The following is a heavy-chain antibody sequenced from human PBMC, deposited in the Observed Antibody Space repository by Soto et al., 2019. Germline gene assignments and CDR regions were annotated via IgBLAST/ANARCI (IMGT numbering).Heavy chain of an antibody. D-gene: IGHD4-17*01. Sequence: PSETLSLTCAVSGGSISSGGYSWSWIRQPPGKGLEWIGYIYHSGSTYYNPSPKSRVTISVDRSKNQFSLKLSSVTAADTAVYYCARGLTTVTTVRYFDYWGHGTLVTVSS. J-gene: IGHJ4*01. CDR1: GGSISSGGYS. V-gene: IGHV4-30-2*01. CDR3: ARGLTTVTTVRYFDY. CDR2: IYHSGST.